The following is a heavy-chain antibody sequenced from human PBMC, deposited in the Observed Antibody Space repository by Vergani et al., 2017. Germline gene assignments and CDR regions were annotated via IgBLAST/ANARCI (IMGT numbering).Heavy chain of an antibody. Sequence: EVQLVESGGGLVKLGGSLRLSCAASGFTFSSYSMNWVRQAPGKGLEWVSSISSSSSYIYYADSVKGRFTISRDNAKNSLYLQMNSLRAEDTAVYYCSIVVPAASNFDYWGQGTLVTVSS. CDR3: SIVVPAASNFDY. J-gene: IGHJ4*02. V-gene: IGHV3-21*01. D-gene: IGHD2-2*01. CDR2: ISSSSSYI. CDR1: GFTFSSYS.